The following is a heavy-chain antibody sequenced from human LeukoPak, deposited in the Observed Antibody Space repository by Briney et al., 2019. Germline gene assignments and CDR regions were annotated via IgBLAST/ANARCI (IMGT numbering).Heavy chain of an antibody. CDR1: GFTFGDYA. V-gene: IGHV3-49*03. J-gene: IGHJ4*02. CDR2: IRSKAYGGTT. D-gene: IGHD3-22*01. Sequence: GGSLRLSCTASGFTFGDYAMRWIRQAPGKGLEWVGFIRSKAYGGTTEYAASVKGRFTISRDDSKSIAYLQMNSLKTEDTAVYYCRSGYIEDWGQGTLVTVSS. CDR3: RSGYIED.